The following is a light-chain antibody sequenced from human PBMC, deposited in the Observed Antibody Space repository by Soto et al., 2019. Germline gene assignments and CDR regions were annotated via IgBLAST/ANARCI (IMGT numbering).Light chain of an antibody. CDR3: QQYYRTPRT. V-gene: IGKV4-1*01. J-gene: IGKJ1*01. Sequence: DVVMTQSPDSLAVSLGERATINCKSSQSVLYSSNNQNYLAWYQQKPGQPPKLLIYWASTRESGVPARFSGSGSGIDFTLTISSLQAEDVAIYYCQQYYRTPRTFGQGTKVESK. CDR2: WAS. CDR1: QSVLYSSNNQNY.